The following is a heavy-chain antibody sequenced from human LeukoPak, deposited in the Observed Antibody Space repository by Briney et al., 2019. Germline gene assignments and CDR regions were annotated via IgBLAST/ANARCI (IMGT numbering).Heavy chain of an antibody. CDR3: ATRTIFGDY. CDR1: GFTFSSYA. Sequence: PGGSLRLSCGASGFTFSSYAMSWVRQAPGKGLEWVSGISGNGDSTYYTDSVKGRFTIFRDNSKNTLYLQMNSLRAEDTAVYYCATRTIFGDYWGQGTLVTVSS. CDR2: ISGNGDST. V-gene: IGHV3-23*01. J-gene: IGHJ4*02. D-gene: IGHD3-3*01.